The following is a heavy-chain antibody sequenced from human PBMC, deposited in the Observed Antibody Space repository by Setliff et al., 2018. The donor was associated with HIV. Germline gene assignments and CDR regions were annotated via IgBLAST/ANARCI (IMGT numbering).Heavy chain of an antibody. CDR1: GYRFSDNW. Sequence: GESLKISCKGSGYRFSDNWIGWVRQMPGKGPEWMGIIYPDDSATRYSPSFQGQVTISADKSINTAYLRWRRLRASDTAMYYCAKHGFERKSPYNWFDSWGQGTLVTVSS. CDR3: AKHGFERKSPYNWFDS. J-gene: IGHJ5*01. CDR2: IYPDDSAT. V-gene: IGHV5-51*01. D-gene: IGHD2-21*01.